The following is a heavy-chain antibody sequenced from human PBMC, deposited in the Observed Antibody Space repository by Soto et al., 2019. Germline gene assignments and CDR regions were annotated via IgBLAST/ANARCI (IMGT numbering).Heavy chain of an antibody. CDR3: ARTIVGGVVHAFDF. CDR2: VSDSGGST. V-gene: IGHV3-23*01. Sequence: EVQLLDSGGGLVQPGGSLRLSCAASGFTFSSYAMNWVRQAPGQGLEWVSTVSDSGGSTYYADSVQGRFTLSRDNSKNTLFLHMNSLGAEDTAIYYCARTIVGGVVHAFDFWGQGTLVTVSS. J-gene: IGHJ4*02. D-gene: IGHD1-26*01. CDR1: GFTFSSYA.